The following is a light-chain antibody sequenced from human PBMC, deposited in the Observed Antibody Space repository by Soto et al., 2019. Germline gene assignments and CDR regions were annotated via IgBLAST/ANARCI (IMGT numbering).Light chain of an antibody. CDR3: GTWDSSLSAV. CDR1: SSNIGNNY. V-gene: IGLV1-51*01. J-gene: IGLJ2*01. CDR2: DND. Sequence: QSVLTQPPSVSAAPGQKVTISCSGSSSNIGNNYVSWYQQLPGTAPKLLIYDNDVRPSGIPDRFSGSKSGTSATLDITGLQTGDEADYYCGTWDSSLSAVFGGVTKLTVL.